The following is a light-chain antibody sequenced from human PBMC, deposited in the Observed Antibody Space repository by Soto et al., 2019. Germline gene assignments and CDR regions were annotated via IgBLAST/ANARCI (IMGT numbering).Light chain of an antibody. J-gene: IGKJ5*01. V-gene: IGKV3-11*01. CDR2: YAS. CDR3: QQRSNWPT. CDR1: QSVSSY. Sequence: EIVLTQSPATLSLSPGERDTLSCRACQSVSSYLAWYQQKPGQAPRLLIYYASNRATGIPARFSGSGSGTDFTLTISSLEPEDFAVYYCQQRSNWPTFGQGTRLEIK.